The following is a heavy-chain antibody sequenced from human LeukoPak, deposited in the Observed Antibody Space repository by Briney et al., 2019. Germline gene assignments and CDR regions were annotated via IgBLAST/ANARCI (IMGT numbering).Heavy chain of an antibody. Sequence: GSLRLSCAASGFTFNTYSMSWVRQAPGKGLEWIGNLYHSGSTYYNPSLKSRVSISVDTSKNQFSLNLSSVTAADTAVYYCATEIQNIAGRVYWGQGTLVTVSS. CDR2: LYHSGST. CDR3: ATEIQNIAGRVY. J-gene: IGHJ4*02. CDR1: GFTFNTYS. V-gene: IGHV4-38-2*01. D-gene: IGHD6-6*01.